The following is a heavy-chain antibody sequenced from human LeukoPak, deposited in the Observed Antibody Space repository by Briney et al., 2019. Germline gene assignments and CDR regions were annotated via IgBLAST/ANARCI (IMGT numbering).Heavy chain of an antibody. CDR3: ARDESKGAIAFSYYYMDV. Sequence: GGSLRLSCAASGFTFSNYEMNWVRQAPGKGLEWVSYISNSGSTIYYADSVKGRFTISRDNAKNSLYLQMNSLRAEDTAVYYCARDESKGAIAFSYYYMDVWGKGTTVTVSS. CDR1: GFTFSNYE. D-gene: IGHD1-26*01. CDR2: ISNSGSTI. V-gene: IGHV3-48*03. J-gene: IGHJ6*03.